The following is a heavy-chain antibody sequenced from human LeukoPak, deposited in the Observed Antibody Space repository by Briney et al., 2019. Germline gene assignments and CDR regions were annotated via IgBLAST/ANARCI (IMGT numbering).Heavy chain of an antibody. CDR1: GYSISSGYY. J-gene: IGHJ6*03. Sequence: SETLSLTCTVSGYSISSGYYWGWIRQPPGKGLEWIGSIYHSGSTYYNPSLKSRVTISVDTSKNQFSLKLSSVTAADTAVYYCARGDCSSTICYSPMDVWGKGTTVTISS. V-gene: IGHV4-38-2*02. CDR3: ARGDCSSTICYSPMDV. CDR2: IYHSGST. D-gene: IGHD2-2*01.